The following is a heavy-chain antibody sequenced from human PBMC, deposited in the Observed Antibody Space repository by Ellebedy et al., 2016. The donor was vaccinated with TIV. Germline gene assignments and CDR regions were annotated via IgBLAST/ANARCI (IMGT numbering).Heavy chain of an antibody. CDR3: ASYDGSFRY. V-gene: IGHV3-21*01. CDR1: GFNFKTYI. J-gene: IGHJ4*02. D-gene: IGHD1-26*01. CDR2: ISSSSRYI. Sequence: GGSLRLXXAASGFNFKTYIMKWVRQAPGKGLEWVSSISSSSRYIFYADSVEGRFTISRDDAKNSLYLQMNGLRAEDTAMYYCASYDGSFRYWGRGTRVTVSS.